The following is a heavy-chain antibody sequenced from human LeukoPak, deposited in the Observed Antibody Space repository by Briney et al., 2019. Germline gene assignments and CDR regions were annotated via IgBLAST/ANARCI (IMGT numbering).Heavy chain of an antibody. CDR1: GHTLTELS. V-gene: IGHV1-24*01. CDR2: FDPEDGET. D-gene: IGHD6-19*01. CDR3: VTDPGIAVAGQGY. J-gene: IGHJ4*02. Sequence: GASVKVSCKISGHTLTELSMHWVRQAPGKGLEWMGGFDPEDGETIYAQKFQGRVTMTEDTSTDTAYMELSSLRSEDTAVYYCVTDPGIAVAGQGYWGQGTLVTVSS.